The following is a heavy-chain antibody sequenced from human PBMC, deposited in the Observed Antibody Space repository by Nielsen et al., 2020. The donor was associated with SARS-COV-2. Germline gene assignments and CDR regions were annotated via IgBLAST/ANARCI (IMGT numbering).Heavy chain of an antibody. D-gene: IGHD2-2*01. Sequence: WVRQAPGQGLEWMGIINPSGGSTSYAQKFQGRVTMTRDTSTSTVYMELSSLRSGDTAVYYCARPYCSSTSCYGRGWFDPWGQGTLVTVSS. V-gene: IGHV1-46*01. CDR2: INPSGGST. J-gene: IGHJ5*02. CDR3: ARPYCSSTSCYGRGWFDP.